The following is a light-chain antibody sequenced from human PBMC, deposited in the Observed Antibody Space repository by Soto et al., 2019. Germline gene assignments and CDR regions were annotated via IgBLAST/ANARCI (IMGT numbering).Light chain of an antibody. CDR2: GAS. J-gene: IGKJ1*01. CDR1: QSISIY. Sequence: DIQMTQSPSSLSVSVGDRVTITCRASQSISIYLNWYQQTPGKAPKLLIYGASTLQSGVPSRFSGSGSGTDFTLTISSLQPEDFATYYCQQTSSPPWTFGQGTKVEIK. CDR3: QQTSSPPWT. V-gene: IGKV1-39*01.